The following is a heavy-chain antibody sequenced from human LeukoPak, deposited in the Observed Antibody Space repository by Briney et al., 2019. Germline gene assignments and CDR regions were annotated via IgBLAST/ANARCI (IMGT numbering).Heavy chain of an antibody. D-gene: IGHD3-22*01. CDR2: IYYSGST. V-gene: IGHV4-31*03. Sequence: SQTLSLTCTVSGGSISSGGYYWSWIRQHPGKGLEWIGYIYYSGSTYYNPSLKSRVTISVDTSKNQFSLKLSSVTAADTAVYYCARSSPPDSSGYYLAYNWFDPWGQGTLVAVSS. CDR3: ARSSPPDSSGYYLAYNWFDP. J-gene: IGHJ5*02. CDR1: GGSISSGGYY.